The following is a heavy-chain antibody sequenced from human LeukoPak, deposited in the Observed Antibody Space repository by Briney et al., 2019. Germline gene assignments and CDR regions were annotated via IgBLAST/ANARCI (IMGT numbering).Heavy chain of an antibody. V-gene: IGHV3-64D*06. D-gene: IGHD3-10*01. Sequence: PGGSLRLSCSASGFTFSSYDMHWDRQAPGKGLEYVSAISRNGGSTYYADSEKGRFTISRDNSKNTLYLQMSSLRAEDTAVYYCVRYYGSGSYTGYWGQGSLVTVSS. CDR2: ISRNGGST. J-gene: IGHJ4*02. CDR1: GFTFSSYD. CDR3: VRYYGSGSYTGY.